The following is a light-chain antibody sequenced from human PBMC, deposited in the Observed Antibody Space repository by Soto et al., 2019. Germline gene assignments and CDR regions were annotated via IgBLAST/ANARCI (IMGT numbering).Light chain of an antibody. J-gene: IGLJ1*01. CDR1: SSNIGAGYD. V-gene: IGLV1-40*01. Sequence: QSVVTQPPSVSGAPGQRVTISCTGTSSNIGAGYDVHWYQHLPGTAPKLLIYGNTIRPSGVPARFSGSKSGTSASLAITGLQAEDEADYYCQSYDRSLRGYVFGTGTKLTVL. CDR3: QSYDRSLRGYV. CDR2: GNT.